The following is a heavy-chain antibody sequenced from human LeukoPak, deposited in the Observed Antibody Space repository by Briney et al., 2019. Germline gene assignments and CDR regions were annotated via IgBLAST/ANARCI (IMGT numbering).Heavy chain of an antibody. Sequence: GGSLRLSCSASGFRITNYATHWVRQAPGKGLEYISAISSKGGSTYYADSVKDRFTISRDNSKNTLYLQMSSLRSEDTAVYYCVKMSGDYDDYWGQGTLVTVSS. V-gene: IGHV3-64D*08. D-gene: IGHD4-17*01. J-gene: IGHJ4*02. CDR3: VKMSGDYDDY. CDR1: GFRITNYA. CDR2: ISSKGGST.